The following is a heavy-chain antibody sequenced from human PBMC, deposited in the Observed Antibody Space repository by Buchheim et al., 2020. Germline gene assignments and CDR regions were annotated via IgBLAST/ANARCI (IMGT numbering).Heavy chain of an antibody. CDR2: IYWDDDK. CDR3: ARRLRNSSGKRGFDP. D-gene: IGHD3-22*01. Sequence: QITLKESGPTLVKPTQTLTLTCTFSGFSLSTSGVGVGWVRQSPGKALEWLALIYWDDDKRYSPSLKSRLTIIKDTSKNHLVLIMTDVDPVDTATYYCARRLRNSSGKRGFDPWGQGTL. CDR1: GFSLSTSGVG. J-gene: IGHJ5*02. V-gene: IGHV2-5*02.